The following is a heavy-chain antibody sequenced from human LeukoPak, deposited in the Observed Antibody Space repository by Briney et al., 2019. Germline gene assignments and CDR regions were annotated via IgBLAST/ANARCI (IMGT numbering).Heavy chain of an antibody. V-gene: IGHV3-66*02. D-gene: IGHD4-17*01. Sequence: GGSLRLSCAASGFTFSSNYMSWVRQAPGKGLEGGSVIYSGGSTYYADSVKGRFTISRDNSKNTLYLQMNSLRAEDTAVYYCAGPTAYYYYYMDVWGKGTTVTVSS. CDR2: IYSGGST. CDR3: AGPTAYYYYYMDV. CDR1: GFTFSSNY. J-gene: IGHJ6*03.